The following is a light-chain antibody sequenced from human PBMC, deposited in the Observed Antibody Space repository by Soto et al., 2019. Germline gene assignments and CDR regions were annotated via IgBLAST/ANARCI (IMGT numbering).Light chain of an antibody. CDR2: DAF. V-gene: IGKV1-33*01. CDR1: QNINNY. J-gene: IGKJ5*01. CDR3: QQYEQRPR. Sequence: IQVTKSPSSLSVSEGDRVTITCQASQNINNYLNWYQQKPGRAPKLLIYDAFNLEAGVPSRFRGSGSGTDFTFTISRLQPEGIATYYWQQYEQRPRFAQGTRLEIK.